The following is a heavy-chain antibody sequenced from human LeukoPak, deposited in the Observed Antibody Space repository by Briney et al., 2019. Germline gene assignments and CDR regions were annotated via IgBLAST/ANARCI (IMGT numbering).Heavy chain of an antibody. CDR1: GFTFSSYA. D-gene: IGHD6-13*01. J-gene: IGHJ5*02. Sequence: GSLRLSCAASGFTFSSYAMSWVRQAPGKGLEWVSAISGSGGSTYYADSVKGRFTISRDNSKNTLYLQMNSLRAEDTAVYYCAKVSPKLYSSSWYGELNWFDPWGQGTLVAVSS. CDR3: AKVSPKLYSSSWYGELNWFDP. V-gene: IGHV3-23*01. CDR2: ISGSGGST.